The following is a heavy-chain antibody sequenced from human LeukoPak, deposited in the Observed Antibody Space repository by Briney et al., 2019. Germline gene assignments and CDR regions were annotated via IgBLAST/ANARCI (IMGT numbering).Heavy chain of an antibody. V-gene: IGHV4-34*01. CDR1: GGSFSGYY. J-gene: IGHJ5*02. D-gene: IGHD3-3*01. Sequence: PSETLSLTCAVYGGSFSGYYWSWIRQPPGKGLEWIGEINHSGSTNYNPSLKSRVTISVDTSKNQFSLKLSSVTAADTAVYYCARRRGDFWSGPKYNWFDPWGQGTLVTVSS. CDR2: INHSGST. CDR3: ARRRGDFWSGPKYNWFDP.